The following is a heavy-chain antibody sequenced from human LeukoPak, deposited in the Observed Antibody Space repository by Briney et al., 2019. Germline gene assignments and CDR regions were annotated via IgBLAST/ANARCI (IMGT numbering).Heavy chain of an antibody. D-gene: IGHD3-22*01. CDR3: AKQHYYDSSGYSPVGAFDI. CDR2: ISGSGGST. V-gene: IGHV3-23*01. CDR1: GFTFSSYA. Sequence: GGSLRLSCAASGFTFSSYAMSWVRQAPGKGLEWVSAISGSGGSTYYADSVKGRFTISRDNSKNTLYLQMNSLRAEDTAVYYCAKQHYYDSSGYSPVGAFDIWGQGTMVTVSS. J-gene: IGHJ3*02.